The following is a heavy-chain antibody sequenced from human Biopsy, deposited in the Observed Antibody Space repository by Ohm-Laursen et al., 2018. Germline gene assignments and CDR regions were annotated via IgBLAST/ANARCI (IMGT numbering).Heavy chain of an antibody. V-gene: IGHV3-23*01. CDR3: AKDLGLNYSDRFLFYYGMDV. D-gene: IGHD4-17*01. Sequence: SLRLSCAAPGFTFSSYGMSWVRQAPGKGLEWVSAITDSGGSTFYADSVKGRFTISRDNSKNTLYLQMSSLRAEDTAIYYCAKDLGLNYSDRFLFYYGMDVWGRGTTVTVSS. CDR2: ITDSGGST. J-gene: IGHJ6*02. CDR1: GFTFSSYG.